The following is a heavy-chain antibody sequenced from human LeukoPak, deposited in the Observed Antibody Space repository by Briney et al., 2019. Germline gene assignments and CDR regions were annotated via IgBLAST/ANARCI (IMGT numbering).Heavy chain of an antibody. CDR3: ARDLSGVTGYTYGRGIDY. Sequence: PGGTLRLSCAASGFTFSNYGMNWVRQAPGKGLEWVSSISSSSSYIYYADSVKGRFTISRDNAKNSLYLQMNSLRAEDTAVYYCARDLSGVTGYTYGRGIDYWGQGTLVTVSS. CDR1: GFTFSNYG. CDR2: ISSSSSYI. D-gene: IGHD5-18*01. V-gene: IGHV3-21*01. J-gene: IGHJ4*02.